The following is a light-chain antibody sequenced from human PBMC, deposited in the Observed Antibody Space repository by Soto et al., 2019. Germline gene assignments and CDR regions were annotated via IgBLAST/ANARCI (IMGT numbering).Light chain of an antibody. CDR1: STDVGAYNF. V-gene: IGLV2-8*01. CDR2: AVS. Sequence: QSALTQPPSASGSPGQSVTISCTGTSTDVGAYNFVSWYQQHPGKAPKLMIYAVSKRPSGVPDRFSGSKSGNTASLTVSGLQADDEADYYCSSYVGNNNLVFGGGTKLIVL. CDR3: SSYVGNNNLV. J-gene: IGLJ2*01.